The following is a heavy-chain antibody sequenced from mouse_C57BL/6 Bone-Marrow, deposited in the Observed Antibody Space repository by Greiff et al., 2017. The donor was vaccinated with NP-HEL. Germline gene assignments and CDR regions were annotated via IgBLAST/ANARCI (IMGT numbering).Heavy chain of an antibody. CDR1: GYTFTNYW. Sequence: QVQLKESGAELVRPGTSVKMSCKASGYTFTNYWIGWAKQRPGHGLEWIGDIYPGGGYTNYNEKFKDKATLTADKSSSTAYMQFSSLTSEDSAIYYCARWDGNFDYWGQGTTLTVSS. CDR3: ARWDGNFDY. CDR2: IYPGGGYT. D-gene: IGHD2-1*01. V-gene: IGHV1-63*01. J-gene: IGHJ2*01.